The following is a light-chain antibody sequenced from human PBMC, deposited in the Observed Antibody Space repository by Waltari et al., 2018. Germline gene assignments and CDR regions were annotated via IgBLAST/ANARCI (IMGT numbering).Light chain of an antibody. J-gene: IGKJ1*01. Sequence: EIVLTQSPGTLSLSPGERATLSCRASQSVSRTLAWYQQKPGQPPRLLLYYASTRATGIPDRFSGSGSGTDFSLTISRLEPEDFAVYYCQKYGTLPATFGQGTKVEIK. CDR1: QSVSRT. CDR3: QKYGTLPAT. CDR2: YAS. V-gene: IGKV3-20*01.